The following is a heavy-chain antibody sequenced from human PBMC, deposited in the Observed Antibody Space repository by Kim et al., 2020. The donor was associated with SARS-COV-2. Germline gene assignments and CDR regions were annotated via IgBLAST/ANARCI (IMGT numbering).Heavy chain of an antibody. Sequence: LSLTCAASGFTFSSYAMSWVRQAPGKGLEWVSAISGSGGSTYYADSVKGRFTISRDNSKNTLYLQMNSLRAEDTAVYYCEKAYCSGGSCYFPHGMDVWGQGTTVTVSS. CDR2: ISGSGGST. D-gene: IGHD2-15*01. V-gene: IGHV3-23*01. J-gene: IGHJ6*02. CDR1: GFTFSSYA. CDR3: EKAYCSGGSCYFPHGMDV.